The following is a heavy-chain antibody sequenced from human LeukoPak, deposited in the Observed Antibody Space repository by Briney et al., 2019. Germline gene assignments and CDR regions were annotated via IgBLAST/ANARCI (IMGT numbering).Heavy chain of an antibody. CDR1: GGSFSGYY. D-gene: IGHD6-19*01. CDR3: AKECGSGPLPIDY. CDR2: ISSSSSYI. Sequence: ETLSLTCAVYGGSFSGYYWSWIRQPPGKGLEWVSSISSSSSYIYYADSVKGRFTISRDNAKNSLYLQMNSLRAEDTAVYYCAKECGSGPLPIDYWGQGTLVTVSS. J-gene: IGHJ4*02. V-gene: IGHV3-21*04.